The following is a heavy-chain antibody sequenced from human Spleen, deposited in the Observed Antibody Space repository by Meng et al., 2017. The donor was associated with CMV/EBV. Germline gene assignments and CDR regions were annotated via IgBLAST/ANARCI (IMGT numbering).Heavy chain of an antibody. D-gene: IGHD5-18*01. CDR3: ARVGDSYGYFFDY. CDR2: INHSGST. Sequence: KGGAGLFKPHHTLSLTCTVYVGSFSGYYWSWIRQTPGKGLEWIGEINHSGSTNYNPSLKSRVTISVDTSRNQFSLKLSSVTAADTAVNYCARVGDSYGYFFDYWGQGTLVTVSS. V-gene: IGHV4-34*01. CDR1: VGSFSGYY. J-gene: IGHJ4*02.